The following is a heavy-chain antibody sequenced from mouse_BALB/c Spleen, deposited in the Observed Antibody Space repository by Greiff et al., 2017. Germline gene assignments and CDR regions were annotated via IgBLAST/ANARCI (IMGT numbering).Heavy chain of an antibody. V-gene: IGHV2-2*02. CDR2: IWSGGST. J-gene: IGHJ3*01. CDR3: ASSYYRYDVFAD. D-gene: IGHD2-14*01. CDR1: GFSLTSYG. Sequence: QVQLMQSGPGLVQPSQSLSITCTVSGFSLTSYGVHWVRQSPGKGLEWLGVIWSGGSTDYNAAFISRLSISKDNSKSQVFFKMNSLQANDTAIYYCASSYYRYDVFADWGQGTLVTVSA.